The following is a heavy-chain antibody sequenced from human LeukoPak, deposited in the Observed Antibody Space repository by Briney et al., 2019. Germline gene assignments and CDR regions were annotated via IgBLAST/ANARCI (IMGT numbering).Heavy chain of an antibody. Sequence: SQTLSLTCAISGDSVSSSSDAWNWIRQSPSRGLEWLGRTYYRSNDYAVSVKSRMTINADTSKNQVSLQLSSMTPEDTAVYYCAIQPWGSGNNWYFDLWGRGTLVTVSS. D-gene: IGHD7-27*01. CDR1: GDSVSSSSDA. J-gene: IGHJ2*01. V-gene: IGHV6-1*01. CDR3: AIQPWGSGNNWYFDL. CDR2: TYYRSN.